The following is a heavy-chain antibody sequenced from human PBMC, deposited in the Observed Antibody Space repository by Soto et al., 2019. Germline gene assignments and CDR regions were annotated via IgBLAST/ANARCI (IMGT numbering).Heavy chain of an antibody. V-gene: IGHV3-48*03. D-gene: IGHD3-10*01. J-gene: IGHJ3*02. CDR1: GFTFSSYE. Sequence: GSLRLACSASGFTFSSYEMNWVRQAAGKGLEWVSYISSSGSTIYYADSVKGRFTISRDNAKNSLYTQMNSLRAEDTAVYYCARPTISGAFDIWGQGTMVTVSS. CDR3: ARPTISGAFDI. CDR2: ISSSGSTI.